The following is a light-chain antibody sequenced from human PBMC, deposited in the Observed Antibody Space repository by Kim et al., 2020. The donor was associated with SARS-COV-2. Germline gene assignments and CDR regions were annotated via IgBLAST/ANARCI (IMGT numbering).Light chain of an antibody. Sequence: PGQTASITCSGYKLGDKYVSWYQQKPGQSPVVVIYPDNQRPSGIPERFSGSNSGNTATLTISGTQAMDEADYYCQAWDSSTHNYVFGAGTKVTVL. CDR2: PDN. CDR3: QAWDSSTHNYV. J-gene: IGLJ1*01. CDR1: KLGDKY. V-gene: IGLV3-1*01.